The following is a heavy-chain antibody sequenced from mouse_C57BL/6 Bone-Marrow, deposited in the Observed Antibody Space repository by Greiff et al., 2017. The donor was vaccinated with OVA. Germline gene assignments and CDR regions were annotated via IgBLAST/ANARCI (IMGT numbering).Heavy chain of an antibody. CDR3: ARGITTVAASLFDAMDY. CDR1: GFTFSDYY. Sequence: EVNVVESGGGLVQPGGSLKLSCAASGFTFSDYYMYWVRQTPEKRLEWVAYISNGGGSTYYPDTVKGRFTISRDNAKNTLYLQMSRLKSEDTAMYYCARGITTVAASLFDAMDYWGQGTSVTVSS. D-gene: IGHD1-1*01. CDR2: ISNGGGST. V-gene: IGHV5-12*01. J-gene: IGHJ4*01.